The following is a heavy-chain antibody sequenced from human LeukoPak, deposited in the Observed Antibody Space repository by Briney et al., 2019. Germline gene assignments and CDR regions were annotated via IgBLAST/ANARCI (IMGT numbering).Heavy chain of an antibody. Sequence: GGSLRLSCTASAFAFSNHAMSWVRQAPGKGLEWVSSISISGGTTYYADSVKGRFTISRENSKSTLCLQMNNLRADDTAVYYCANEIRPNDYWGQGILVTVSS. J-gene: IGHJ4*02. CDR2: ISISGGTT. CDR1: AFAFSNHA. V-gene: IGHV3-23*01. CDR3: ANEIRPNDY. D-gene: IGHD4-17*01.